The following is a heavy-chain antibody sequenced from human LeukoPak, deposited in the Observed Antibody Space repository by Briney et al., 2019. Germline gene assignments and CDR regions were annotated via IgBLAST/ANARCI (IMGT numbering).Heavy chain of an antibody. D-gene: IGHD6-13*01. CDR2: INAGNGNT. V-gene: IGHV1-3*01. CDR1: GYTFTSYA. CDR3: ARDLDGRLAAAGTWGDY. J-gene: IGHJ4*02. Sequence: ASVKVSCKASGYTFTSYAMHWVRQAPGQRLEWMGWINAGNGNTKYSQKFQGRVTITRDTSASTAYMELSSLRSEDTAVYYCARDLDGRLAAAGTWGDYWGQGTLVTVSS.